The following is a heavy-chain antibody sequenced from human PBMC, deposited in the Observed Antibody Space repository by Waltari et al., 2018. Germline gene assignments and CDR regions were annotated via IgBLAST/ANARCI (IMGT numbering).Heavy chain of an antibody. D-gene: IGHD3-10*01. CDR1: GFTVSDDY. V-gene: IGHV3-53*01. CDR3: ARAPGYNWFDP. Sequence: EVQLVESGGGLIQPGGSLRLSCAASGFTVSDDYMGWVRQAPGRGVGCVSVISNGGTTYYEDSVKGLFTVSRDNSKSTLYLEMNSLRAEDTAVYYCARAPGYNWFDPWGQGTLVIVSS. CDR2: ISNGGTT. J-gene: IGHJ5*02.